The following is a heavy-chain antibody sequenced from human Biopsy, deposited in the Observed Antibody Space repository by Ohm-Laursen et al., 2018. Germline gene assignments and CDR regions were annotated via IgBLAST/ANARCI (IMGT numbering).Heavy chain of an antibody. CDR1: GYSISSDYR. Sequence: PSDTLSLTCAVSGYSISSDYRWGWIRQAPGETLEWLGNIFKDGNTHYNPSLRSRLIISIDTSKNQFSLMMTSVSGADTAVYFCARVGSGWAPFDKWGPGTLVTVSS. CDR3: ARVGSGWAPFDK. V-gene: IGHV4-38-2*01. D-gene: IGHD6-19*01. J-gene: IGHJ4*02. CDR2: IFKDGNT.